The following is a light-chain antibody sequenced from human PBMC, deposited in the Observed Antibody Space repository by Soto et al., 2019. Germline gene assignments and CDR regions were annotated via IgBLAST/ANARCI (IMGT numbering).Light chain of an antibody. V-gene: IGLV2-23*01. CDR1: SSDVGRYNL. CDR3: CLYAGSRTLV. Sequence: QSALTQPASVSGSPGQSITISCTGTSSDVGRYNLVSWYQQYPGKAPKLMIYEGSKRPSGVSNRFSGSKSCNTASLTISGLQAEDEADYYCCLYAGSRTLVFGGGTKLTVL. CDR2: EGS. J-gene: IGLJ2*01.